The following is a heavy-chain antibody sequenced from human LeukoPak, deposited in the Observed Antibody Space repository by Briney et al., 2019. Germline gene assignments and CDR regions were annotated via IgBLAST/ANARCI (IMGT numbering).Heavy chain of an antibody. CDR2: ISSNGDNT. V-gene: IGHV3-64*01. CDR1: GFIFRNYA. J-gene: IGHJ4*02. CDR3: VREERGLAIDY. D-gene: IGHD5-12*01. Sequence: GGSLRLSCAASGFIFRNYAMHWARQAPGKGLEYVSAISSNGDNTYYGNSVRGRFTISRDNSKNTLFLQMGSLRAEDMAVYYCVREERGLAIDYWGQGTLVTVSS.